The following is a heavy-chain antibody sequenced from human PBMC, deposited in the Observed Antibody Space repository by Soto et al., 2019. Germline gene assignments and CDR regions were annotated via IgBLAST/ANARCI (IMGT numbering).Heavy chain of an antibody. CDR3: ARDRGYSGYDSPRYYYGMDV. CDR1: GCTFSSYG. CDR2: IWYDGSNK. J-gene: IGHJ6*02. D-gene: IGHD5-12*01. Sequence: GGSLRLSCASSGCTFSSYGMHWVRQAPGKGLEWVAVIWYDGSNKWYADSVKGRFTISRDNSKNTLHLQMNSLRAEDTAVYSCARDRGYSGYDSPRYYYGMDVWGQGTTVTVSS. V-gene: IGHV3-33*01.